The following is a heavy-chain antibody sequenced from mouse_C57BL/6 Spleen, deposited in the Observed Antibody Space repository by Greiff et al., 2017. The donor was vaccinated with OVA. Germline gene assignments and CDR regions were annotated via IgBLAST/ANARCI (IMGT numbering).Heavy chain of an antibody. Sequence: EVQGVESGAELVRPGASVKLSCTASGFNIKDDYMHWVKQRPEQGLEWIGWIDPENGDTEYASKFQGKATITADTSSNTAYLQLSSLTSEDTAVYYCTTNGNERYFDVWGTGTTVTVSS. D-gene: IGHD2-1*01. J-gene: IGHJ1*03. CDR2: IDPENGDT. CDR3: TTNGNERYFDV. CDR1: GFNIKDDY. V-gene: IGHV14-4*01.